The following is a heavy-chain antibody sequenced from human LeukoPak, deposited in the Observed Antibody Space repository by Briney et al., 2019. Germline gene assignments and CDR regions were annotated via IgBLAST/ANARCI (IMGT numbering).Heavy chain of an antibody. CDR2: ISVYNDNT. D-gene: IGHD3-10*01. J-gene: IGHJ5*02. CDR3: ARDRAGPLTALIRGHIKEIP. V-gene: IGHV1-18*04. Sequence: GASVKLSCKASGYTFSSFGISWVRQAPGQGLEWMGWISVYNDNTHFAQKFQGRVTMTAYTSTSTAYMELRNLRADDTAMYYCARDRAGPLTALIRGHIKEIPWGQGTLVTVSS. CDR1: GYTFSSFG.